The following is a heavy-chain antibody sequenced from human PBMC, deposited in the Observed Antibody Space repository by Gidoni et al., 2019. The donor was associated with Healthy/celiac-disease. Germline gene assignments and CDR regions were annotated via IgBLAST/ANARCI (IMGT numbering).Heavy chain of an antibody. CDR1: GFTFSSYG. J-gene: IGHJ6*04. V-gene: IGHV3-30*18. CDR3: AKDLGPSEYYGMDV. D-gene: IGHD1-26*01. Sequence: VRLVESVGGVVQPRWSLILSSAASGFTFSSYGMHWVRQAPGKGLEWVAVISYDGSNKYYADSVKGRFTISRDNSKNTLYLQMNSLRAEDTAVYYCAKDLGPSEYYGMDVWGKGTTVTVSS. CDR2: ISYDGSNK.